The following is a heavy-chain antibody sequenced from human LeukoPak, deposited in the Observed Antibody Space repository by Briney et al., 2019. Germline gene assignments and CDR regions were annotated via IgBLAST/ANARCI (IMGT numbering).Heavy chain of an antibody. J-gene: IGHJ4*02. CDR2: ISNTGGTI. CDR3: AKRGSIYYYFDF. Sequence: GGSLRLSCAASRGTFSDYYMSWIRQAPGKGLEWISYISNTGGTIYYADSVKGRFTISRDNAQNSLYLQMNSLRAEDTAVYYCAKRGSIYYYFDFWGQGTLVTVSS. CDR1: RGTFSDYY. D-gene: IGHD4-11*01. V-gene: IGHV3-11*01.